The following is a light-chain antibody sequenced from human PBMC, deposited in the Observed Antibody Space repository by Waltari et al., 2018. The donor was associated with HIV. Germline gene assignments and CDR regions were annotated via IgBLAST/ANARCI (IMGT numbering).Light chain of an antibody. CDR1: QRVSST. CDR2: GAD. V-gene: IGKV3-15*01. CDR3: QQYDDWPWT. J-gene: IGKJ1*01. Sequence: EVVLTQSPGTLSLSPGERATLSCRASQRVSSTFLAWYQQTPGQAPRLLIFGADTRASGVPARFTGSGSETEFTLTISSLQSEDFAVYFCQQYDDWPWTFGQGTKVEIK.